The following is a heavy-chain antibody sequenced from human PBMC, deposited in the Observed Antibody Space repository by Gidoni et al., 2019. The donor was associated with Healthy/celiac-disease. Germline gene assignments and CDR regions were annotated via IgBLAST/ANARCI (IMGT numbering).Heavy chain of an antibody. J-gene: IGHJ4*02. CDR3: AKAPGGSYYPDY. V-gene: IGHV3-23*01. Sequence: EVQLLESGGGLVQPGGSLRLSCAASGFTFSSYAMRGVRQAPGKGLEWVSAISGSGGSTYYADSVKGRFTISRDNSKNTLYLQMNSLRAEDTAVYYCAKAPGGSYYPDYWGQGTLVTVSS. CDR1: GFTFSSYA. D-gene: IGHD1-26*01. CDR2: ISGSGGST.